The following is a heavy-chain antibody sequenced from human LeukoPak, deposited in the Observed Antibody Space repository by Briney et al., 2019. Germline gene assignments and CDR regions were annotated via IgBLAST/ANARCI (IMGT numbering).Heavy chain of an antibody. Sequence: GESLKISCKGSGYSFTSYCIVWVRQMPGKGLEWMGIIYPGDSDTRYSPSFQGQVTISADKSISTAYLQWSSLKASDTAVYYCARHPYYYDTSGPPFDFWGQGTLVTVSS. V-gene: IGHV5-51*01. D-gene: IGHD3-22*01. CDR3: ARHPYYYDTSGPPFDF. J-gene: IGHJ4*02. CDR1: GYSFTSYC. CDR2: IYPGDSDT.